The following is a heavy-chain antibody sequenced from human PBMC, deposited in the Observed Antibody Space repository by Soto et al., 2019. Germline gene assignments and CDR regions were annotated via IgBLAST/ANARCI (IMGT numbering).Heavy chain of an antibody. CDR1: GFIVSHNY. CDR2: IYDDGRS. J-gene: IGHJ6*02. CDR3: ARLPDYSYFFGLDV. V-gene: IGHV3-53*01. Sequence: EVQLVESGGGLIQPGGSLRLSCAASGFIVSHNYMSWFRQAPGKGLDWVSLIYDDGRSYYAYSVKGRFTISRDNSKNMLYLQLNSLRAEDSAVYYCARLPDYSYFFGLDVWGQGTTVTVSS.